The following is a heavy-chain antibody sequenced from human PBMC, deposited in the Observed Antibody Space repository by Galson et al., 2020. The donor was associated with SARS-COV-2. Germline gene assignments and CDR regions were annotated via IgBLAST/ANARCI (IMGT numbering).Heavy chain of an antibody. CDR2: MNPTNGNT. CDR3: ARLYYYDRSGYFAFDM. CDR1: GNTFSTYD. V-gene: IGHV1-8*02. D-gene: IGHD3-22*01. J-gene: IGHJ3*02. Sequence: ASVKVSCEAPGNTFSTYDINWVRQASGQGLEWMGWMNPTNGNTGYAQKFQGRVSMTQNTATRTAYMELSSLRVEDTAVYYCARLYYYDRSGYFAFDMWGEGTMVTVSS.